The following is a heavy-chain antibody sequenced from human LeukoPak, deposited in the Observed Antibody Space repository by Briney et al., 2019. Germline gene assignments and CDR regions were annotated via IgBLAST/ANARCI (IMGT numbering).Heavy chain of an antibody. D-gene: IGHD3-16*01. J-gene: IGHJ4*02. V-gene: IGHV1-2*02. CDR3: ARAWGYLYYFDH. CDR2: INPNNGLT. Sequence: ASVKVSCKASGYSFTGYFLHWVRQAPGQGLEWMGWINPNNGLTNYTQKFKGRVTMTRDTSSATGYMELNRLTSDDTAVFYCARAWGYLYYFDHGGQGTLVTVPS. CDR1: GYSFTGYF.